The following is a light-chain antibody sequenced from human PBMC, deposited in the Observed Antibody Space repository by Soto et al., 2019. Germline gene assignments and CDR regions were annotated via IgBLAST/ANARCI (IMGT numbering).Light chain of an antibody. CDR3: QQYNTLWT. Sequence: DIQMTQSPSSLSASVGDRITITCRASHSIDNYLSWYQLKPGKAPRLLIYKASSLESGVPSRFSGSGSGTEFTLTISSLQPDDFATYYCQQYNTLWTFGQGTKVEIK. J-gene: IGKJ1*01. CDR2: KAS. V-gene: IGKV1-5*03. CDR1: HSIDNY.